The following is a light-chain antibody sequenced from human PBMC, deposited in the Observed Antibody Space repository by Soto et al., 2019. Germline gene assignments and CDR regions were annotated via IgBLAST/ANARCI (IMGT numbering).Light chain of an antibody. V-gene: IGLV1-47*01. J-gene: IGLJ2*01. CDR2: RNN. CDR1: SSNIGSNY. Sequence: QLVLTQPPSASGTPGQRVTISCSGSSSNIGSNYVYWYQQLPGTAPKLLIYRNNQRPSGVPDQFSGSKSGTSASLAISGLRSEDEADYYCAAWDDSLSGVVFGGGTKLTVL. CDR3: AAWDDSLSGVV.